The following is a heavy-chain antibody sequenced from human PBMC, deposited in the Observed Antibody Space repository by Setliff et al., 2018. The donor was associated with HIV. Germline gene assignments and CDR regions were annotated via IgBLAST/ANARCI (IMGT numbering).Heavy chain of an antibody. Sequence: TLSLTCAVYGGSFSGYYWSWIRQPPGKRLEWLASIYNSGSSSYNPSLSSRLTVSVDTSKNQVSLRLNSVTAADTGVYYCARHRDPPGTSWIFYYYYMDLWGAGTTVTVSS. CDR1: GGSFSGYY. CDR3: ARHRDPPGTSWIFYYYYMDL. D-gene: IGHD6-13*01. J-gene: IGHJ6*03. CDR2: IYNSGSS. V-gene: IGHV4-34*01.